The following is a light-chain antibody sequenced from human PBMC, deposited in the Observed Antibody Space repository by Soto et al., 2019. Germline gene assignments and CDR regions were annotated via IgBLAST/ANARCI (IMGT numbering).Light chain of an antibody. V-gene: IGLV2-18*01. J-gene: IGLJ1*01. CDR3: SLYTSENTYV. Sequence: HSALTQPPSVSGSPGQSVTISCTGTSTDFVSYNRVSWYQQPPDTAPKLMIYEASNRPSGVPDRFSGSKSGNTASLTISGLQAADEADYYCSLYTSENTYVFGTGTKVTV. CDR1: STDFVSYNR. CDR2: EAS.